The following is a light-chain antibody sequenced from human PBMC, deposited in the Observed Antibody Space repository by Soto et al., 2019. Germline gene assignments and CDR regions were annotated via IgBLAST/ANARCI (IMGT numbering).Light chain of an antibody. Sequence: QPVLTQPPSASGTPGQRVTISCSGSSSNIGSNYVYWYQQLPGTAPNLLIYRNNQRPSGVPDRFSGSKSGTSASLAISGLRSEEEADYYCAAWDDSLSGRVFGGGTKLTVL. CDR1: SSNIGSNY. CDR2: RNN. CDR3: AAWDDSLSGRV. J-gene: IGLJ3*02. V-gene: IGLV1-47*01.